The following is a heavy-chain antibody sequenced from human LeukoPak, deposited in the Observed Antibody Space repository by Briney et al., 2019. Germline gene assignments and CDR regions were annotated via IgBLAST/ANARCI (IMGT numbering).Heavy chain of an antibody. CDR2: ISGSGGST. CDR3: VKEHYYDSSGYSGY. J-gene: IGHJ4*02. D-gene: IGHD3-22*01. Sequence: GGSLRLSCAASGFTFNNYAMSWVRQAPGKGLEWVSAISGSGGSTYYADSVKGRFTISRDNSKNTLYLQMNSLRAEDTAVYYCVKEHYYDSSGYSGYWGQGTLVTVSS. V-gene: IGHV3-23*01. CDR1: GFTFNNYA.